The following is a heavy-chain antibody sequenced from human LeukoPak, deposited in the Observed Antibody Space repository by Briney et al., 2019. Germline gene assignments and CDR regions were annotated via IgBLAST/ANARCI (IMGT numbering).Heavy chain of an antibody. D-gene: IGHD3-22*01. CDR3: ARGGGSSSGYRPRFDY. CDR1: GYTFTSYY. Sequence: ASVKVSFKASGYTFTSYYMHWVGQAPGQGLEWMGIINPSGGSTSYAQKFQGRVTMTRDTSTGTVYMELSSLRSEDTAVYYCARGGGSSSGYRPRFDYWGQGTLVTVSS. J-gene: IGHJ4*02. CDR2: INPSGGST. V-gene: IGHV1-46*01.